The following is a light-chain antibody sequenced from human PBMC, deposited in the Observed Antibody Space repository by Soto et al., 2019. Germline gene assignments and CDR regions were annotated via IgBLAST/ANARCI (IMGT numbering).Light chain of an antibody. J-gene: IGLJ1*01. CDR3: SSYAGSKMGV. V-gene: IGLV2-8*01. CDR1: NSDVGRYKF. Sequence: LTQPPSASGSPGQSLTISCTGTNSDVGRYKFVSWYQQHPGKAPKLIIYEVTQRPSGVPDRFSASKSGNTASLTVSGLQAEDEADYYCSSYAGSKMGVFGTGTKVTVL. CDR2: EVT.